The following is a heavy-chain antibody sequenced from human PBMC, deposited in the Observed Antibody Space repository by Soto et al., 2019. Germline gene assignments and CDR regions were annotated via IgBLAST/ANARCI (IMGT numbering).Heavy chain of an antibody. V-gene: IGHV3-30*18. CDR1: GFTFSSYG. Sequence: GGSLRLSCAASGFTFSSYGMHWVRQAPGKGLEWVAVISYDGSNKYYADSVKGRFTISRDNSKNTLYLQMNSLRAEDTAVYYCAKDRSYDIDYWGQGTLVTVSS. J-gene: IGHJ4*02. D-gene: IGHD5-12*01. CDR2: ISYDGSNK. CDR3: AKDRSYDIDY.